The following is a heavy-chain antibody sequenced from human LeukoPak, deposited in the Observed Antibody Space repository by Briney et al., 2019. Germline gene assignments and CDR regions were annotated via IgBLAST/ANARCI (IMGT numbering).Heavy chain of an antibody. CDR3: ARVGRSRGSLPNSYYYMDV. CDR2: IIPIFGST. D-gene: IGHD1-26*01. J-gene: IGHJ6*03. CDR1: GDIFNSYS. Sequence: GSSVKVSCNASGDIFNSYSVSWVRQARGQGLEWMGGIIPIFGSTNYAQKFQGRVTITTDQSTRTAYMELNSLSSDDTAVYYCARVGRSRGSLPNSYYYMDVWGKGTTVTVSS. V-gene: IGHV1-69*05.